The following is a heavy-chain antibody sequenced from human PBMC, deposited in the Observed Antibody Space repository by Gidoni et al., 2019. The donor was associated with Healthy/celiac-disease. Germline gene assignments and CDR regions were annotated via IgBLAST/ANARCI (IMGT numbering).Heavy chain of an antibody. CDR2: INHSGST. CDR3: ARGGRRPNWFDP. Sequence: QVQLQPWGAGLLKPSETLSLTCAVYGGSFSGYYWSWIRQPPGKGLEWIGEINHSGSTNYNPSLKRRVTISVDTSKNQFSLKLSSVTAADTAVYYCARGGRRPNWFDPWGQGTLVTVSS. J-gene: IGHJ5*02. V-gene: IGHV4-34*01. CDR1: GGSFSGYY.